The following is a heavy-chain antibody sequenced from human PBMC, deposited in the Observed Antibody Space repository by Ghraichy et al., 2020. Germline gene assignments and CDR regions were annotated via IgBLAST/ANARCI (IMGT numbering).Heavy chain of an antibody. Sequence: GGSLRLSCAASGMTFSSYSMNWVRQAPGQGLEWVGYISRSGDEIYYADSVKGRFTVSRDNAKNSVYLHMTSLRAEDTAVYYCARGRGGVIIMAIDSWGQGTLVTVSS. CDR1: GMTFSSYS. CDR2: ISRSGDEI. J-gene: IGHJ4*02. CDR3: ARGRGGVIIMAIDS. V-gene: IGHV3-48*01. D-gene: IGHD5-24*01.